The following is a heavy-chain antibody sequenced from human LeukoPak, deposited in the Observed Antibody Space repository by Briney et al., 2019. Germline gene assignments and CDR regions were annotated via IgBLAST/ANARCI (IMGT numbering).Heavy chain of an antibody. D-gene: IGHD2-2*01. CDR2: ISSGTTTI. Sequence: GGSLRLSCTASGFTFSSYEMNWVRQAPGRGLEWVSYISSGTTTIYYADSVKGRFTISRDNAKNSLYLQMNSLRAEDTAVYYSARPFCSSTSCTLDYWGQGTLVTVSS. V-gene: IGHV3-48*03. CDR3: ARPFCSSTSCTLDY. J-gene: IGHJ4*02. CDR1: GFTFSSYE.